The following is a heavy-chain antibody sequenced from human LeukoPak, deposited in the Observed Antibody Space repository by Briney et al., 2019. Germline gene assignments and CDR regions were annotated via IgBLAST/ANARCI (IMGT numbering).Heavy chain of an antibody. CDR1: GFTFSRYA. CDR3: VKDVGGSYAFDY. J-gene: IGHJ4*02. V-gene: IGHV3-64D*09. Sequence: GSLRLSCSASGFTFSRYAMHWVRQAPGKGLEYVSGINDNGGRTHYGDSVKGRFSISRDNSKNTLHLQMSTLRAEDTALYYCVKDVGGSYAFDYWGQGILVTVAS. CDR2: INDNGGRT. D-gene: IGHD1-26*01.